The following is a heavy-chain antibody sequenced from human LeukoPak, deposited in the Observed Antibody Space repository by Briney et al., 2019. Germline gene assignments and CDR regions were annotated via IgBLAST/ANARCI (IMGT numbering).Heavy chain of an antibody. Sequence: PSETLSLTCAVYGGSFSGYSWGWIRQPPGKELEWLGSISYSGSTYYNPSLKSRVTISVDTSKNHFSLKLSSVTAADTAVYYCARDFNLDYFDSWGQGTLVTVSS. J-gene: IGHJ4*02. CDR1: GGSFSGYS. CDR3: ARDFNLDYFDS. D-gene: IGHD3-9*01. V-gene: IGHV4-34*01. CDR2: ISYSGST.